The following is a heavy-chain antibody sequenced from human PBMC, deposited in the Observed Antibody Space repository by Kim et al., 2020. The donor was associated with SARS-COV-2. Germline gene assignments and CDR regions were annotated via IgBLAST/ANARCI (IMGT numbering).Heavy chain of an antibody. CDR3: AALAAAGNFRTYYFDY. CDR2: INHSGST. V-gene: IGHV4-34*01. J-gene: IGHJ4*01. D-gene: IGHD6-13*01. CDR1: GGSFSGYY. Sequence: SETLSLTCAVYGGSFSGYYWSWIRQPPGKGLEWIGEINHSGSTNYNPSLKSRVTISVDTSKNQFSLKLSSVTAADTAVYYCAALAAAGNFRTYYFDYWG.